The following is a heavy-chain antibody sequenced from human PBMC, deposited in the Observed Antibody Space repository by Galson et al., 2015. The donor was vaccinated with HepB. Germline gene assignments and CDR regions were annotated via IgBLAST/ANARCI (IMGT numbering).Heavy chain of an antibody. CDR3: AKEWRPAPIYFDY. CDR2: ISGSGGST. J-gene: IGHJ4*02. D-gene: IGHD2-2*01. V-gene: IGHV3-23*01. CDR1: GFTFSSYA. Sequence: SLRLSCAASGFTFSSYAMSWVRQAPGKGLEWVSAISGSGGSTYYADSVKGRFTISRDNSKNTLYLQMDSLRAEDTAVYYCAKEWRPAPIYFDYWGQGTLVTVSS.